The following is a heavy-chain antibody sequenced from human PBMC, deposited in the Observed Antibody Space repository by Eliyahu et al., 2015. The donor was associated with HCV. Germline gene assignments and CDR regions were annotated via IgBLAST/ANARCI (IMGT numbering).Heavy chain of an antibody. CDR2: IRSKAYGGTT. Sequence: EVQLVESGGGLVKPGRSLRLSCTASGFTFGDYAMSWFRQAPGKGLEWVGFIRSKAYGGTTEYAASVKGRFTISRDDSKSIAYLQMNSLKTEDTAVYYCTRAATTVTTFVYYYGMDVWGQGTTVTVSS. CDR1: GFTFGDYA. V-gene: IGHV3-49*05. CDR3: TRAATTVTTFVYYYGMDV. J-gene: IGHJ6*02. D-gene: IGHD4-17*01.